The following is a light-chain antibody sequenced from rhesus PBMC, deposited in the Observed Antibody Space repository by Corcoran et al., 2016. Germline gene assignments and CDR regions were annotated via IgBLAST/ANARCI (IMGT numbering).Light chain of an antibody. CDR2: GAS. CDR3: QQYSNWPHS. CDR1: QSVSNY. Sequence: EIVMTQSPATLSLSPGERATLSCRASQSVSNYVAGYQQKLEQAPRPIIYGASTRATGIPDRCSGRGSGTDFTLTISSLEAEDFAVYYCQQYSNWPHSFGRGTKVDIK. J-gene: IGKJ2*01. V-gene: IGKV3S9*01.